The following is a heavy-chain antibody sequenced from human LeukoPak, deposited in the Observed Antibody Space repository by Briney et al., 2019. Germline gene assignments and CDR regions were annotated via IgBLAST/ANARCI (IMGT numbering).Heavy chain of an antibody. CDR1: GYTFTGYY. CDR2: INPNSGGT. CDR3: AREQGSRYGDYAYY. Sequence: GASVKVSCKASGYTFTGYYMHWVRQAPGQGLEWMGWINPNSGGTNYAQKFQGRVTMTRDTSISTAYMELSRLRSDDTAVYYCAREQGSRYGDYAYYWGQGTLVTVSS. J-gene: IGHJ4*02. V-gene: IGHV1-2*02. D-gene: IGHD4-17*01.